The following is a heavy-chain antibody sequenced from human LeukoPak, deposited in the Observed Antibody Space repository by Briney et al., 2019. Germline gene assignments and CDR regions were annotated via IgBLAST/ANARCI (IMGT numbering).Heavy chain of an antibody. Sequence: PGGSLRLSCAASGFTFSSYGMHWVRQAPGKGLEWVAVIWYDGSNKYYADSVKGRFTISRGNSKNTLYLQMNSLRAEDTAVYYCARAEGYCSSTSCYVSDYYYYGMDVWGQGTTVTVSS. V-gene: IGHV3-33*01. CDR3: ARAEGYCSSTSCYVSDYYYYGMDV. CDR2: IWYDGSNK. J-gene: IGHJ6*02. CDR1: GFTFSSYG. D-gene: IGHD2-2*01.